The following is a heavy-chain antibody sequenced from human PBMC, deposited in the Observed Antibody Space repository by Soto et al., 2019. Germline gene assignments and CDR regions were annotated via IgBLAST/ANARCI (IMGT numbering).Heavy chain of an antibody. CDR1: GFTFSSYA. D-gene: IGHD6-25*01. V-gene: IGHV3-23*01. CDR2: ISGSGGTT. Sequence: EVQLLESGGGLVQPGGSLRPSCAASGFTFSSYAMSWVRQAPGKGLEWVSAISGSGGTTYYADSVKGRFTISRDNSRNTLHLQMNSLRAEDTAIYYCAKFFVETGGSSGWPWSFHFWGQGTLVTVSS. CDR3: AKFFVETGGSSGWPWSFHF. J-gene: IGHJ4*02.